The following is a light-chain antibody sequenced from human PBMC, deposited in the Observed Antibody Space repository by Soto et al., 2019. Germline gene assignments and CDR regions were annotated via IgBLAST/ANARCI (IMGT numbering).Light chain of an antibody. V-gene: IGLV2-14*01. CDR1: SSDVGGYIY. CDR2: DVS. J-gene: IGLJ2*01. CDR3: SSYTSSSTVV. Sequence: QSALTQPASVSGSPGQSITISCTGTSSDVGGYIYVSWYQQHPGKAPKLMIYDVSNRPSGVSNRFSGSKSGNTASLTISGLQDEDEADYYCSSYTSSSTVVFGGGTKLTVL.